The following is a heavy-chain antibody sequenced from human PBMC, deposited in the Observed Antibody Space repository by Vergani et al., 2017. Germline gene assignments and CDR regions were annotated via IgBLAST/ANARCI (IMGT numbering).Heavy chain of an antibody. CDR3: ARAYSGSYSCSDY. D-gene: IGHD1-26*01. CDR1: GFTFSSYA. V-gene: IGHV3-23*04. Sequence: EVQLAESGGGLVKPGGSLRLSCAASGFTFSSYAMSWVRQAPGKGLEWVSAISGSGGSTYYADSVKGRFTISRDNSKNSLYLQMNSLRAEDTAVYYCARAYSGSYSCSDYWGQGTLVTVSS. J-gene: IGHJ4*02. CDR2: ISGSGGST.